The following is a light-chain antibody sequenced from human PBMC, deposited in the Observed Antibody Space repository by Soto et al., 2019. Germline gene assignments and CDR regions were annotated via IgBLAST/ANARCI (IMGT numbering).Light chain of an antibody. V-gene: IGKV1-9*01. CDR1: QAITNT. CDR3: QQVKSYPRT. J-gene: IGKJ4*01. Sequence: DIHLTQSPSSLSPSVGARVTFTGRAIQAITNTLAWYQQKPGNPPKLLIYEESTLHSGVPSRFSGRKVGTQFILTIDSLQPEDFATYYCQQVKSYPRTFGGGTKVEIK. CDR2: EES.